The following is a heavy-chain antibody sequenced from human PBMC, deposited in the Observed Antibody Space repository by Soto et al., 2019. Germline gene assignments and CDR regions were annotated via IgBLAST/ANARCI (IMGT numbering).Heavy chain of an antibody. CDR1: GYIFTSNA. CDR2: INAANGTT. Sequence: QVQLVQSGAEERKPGASVKVSCTASGYIFTSNAIHWVRQAPGQRLEWMGWINAANGTTKYTQKFQGSVTMTRNTFASTAYMELSSLKSEDTAVYYCAIVIPDDYTWGSYRFTHGAFDIWGQGTMVTVSS. V-gene: IGHV1-3*05. J-gene: IGHJ3*02. CDR3: AIVIPDDYTWGSYRFTHGAFDI. D-gene: IGHD3-16*02.